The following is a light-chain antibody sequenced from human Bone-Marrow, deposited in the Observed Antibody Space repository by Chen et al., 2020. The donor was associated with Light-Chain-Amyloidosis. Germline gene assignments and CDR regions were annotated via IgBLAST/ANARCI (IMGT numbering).Light chain of an antibody. V-gene: IGKV3-15*01. CDR1: QYIYSS. CDR3: QQYHTWPRT. Sequence: EIVMTQSPATLSVSPGERATLFCRASQYIYSSLAWYQQIPGQAPRLLIYGASTRATGVPARFSGSGSGTEFTLTITSLQSEDFALYHCQQYHTWPRTLGQGTKVEIK. J-gene: IGKJ1*01. CDR2: GAS.